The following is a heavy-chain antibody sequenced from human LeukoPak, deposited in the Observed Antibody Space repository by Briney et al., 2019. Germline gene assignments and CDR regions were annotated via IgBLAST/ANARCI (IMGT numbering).Heavy chain of an antibody. CDR1: GFTFDDYA. V-gene: IGHV3-9*01. Sequence: GGSLRLSCAASGFTFDDYAMHWVRQAPVKVLEWVSGISWNSGSIGYADSVKGRFTISRDNAKNSLYLQMNSLRAEDTALYYCAKGNTITIVLVPAPYFDYWGQGTLVTVSS. CDR2: ISWNSGSI. D-gene: IGHD2-2*01. CDR3: AKGNTITIVLVPAPYFDY. J-gene: IGHJ4*02.